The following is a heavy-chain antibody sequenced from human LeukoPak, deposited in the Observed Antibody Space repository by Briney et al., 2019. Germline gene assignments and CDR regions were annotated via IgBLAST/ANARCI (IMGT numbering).Heavy chain of an antibody. J-gene: IGHJ4*02. CDR3: ARGSIAVAGRYFDY. CDR2: IYTSGST. CDR1: GGSISSYY. V-gene: IGHV4-4*07. D-gene: IGHD6-19*01. Sequence: SETLSLTCTVSGGSISSYYWSWIRQPAGKGLEWIGRIYTSGSTNYNPSLMSRVTMSVDTSKNQFSLKLSSVTAADTAVYYCARGSIAVAGRYFDYWGQGTLVTVSS.